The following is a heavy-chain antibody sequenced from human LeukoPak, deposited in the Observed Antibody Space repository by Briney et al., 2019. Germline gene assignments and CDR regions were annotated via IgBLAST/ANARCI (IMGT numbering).Heavy chain of an antibody. CDR2: ISSSSSYI. Sequence: PGGSLRLSCAASGFTFSSYEMNWVRQAPGKGLEWVSYISSSSSYIYYADSVKGRFTISRDNAKNSLYLQMNSLRAEDTAVYYCARVSRGWYGFDYWGQGTLVTVSS. V-gene: IGHV3-21*05. CDR1: GFTFSSYE. CDR3: ARVSRGWYGFDY. D-gene: IGHD6-19*01. J-gene: IGHJ4*02.